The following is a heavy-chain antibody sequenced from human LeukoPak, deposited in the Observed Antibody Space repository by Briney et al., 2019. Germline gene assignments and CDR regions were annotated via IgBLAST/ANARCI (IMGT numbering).Heavy chain of an antibody. D-gene: IGHD5-18*01. CDR3: ASSRGYNNGYRAPELPPSPVD. CDR1: GFTFNSYS. V-gene: IGHV3-21*01. CDR2: ISSSSRVI. Sequence: PGGSLRLSCAASGFTFNSYSMNWFRQAPGKGLEWGSSISSSSRVIYYGDSVKGRFTISRDNAQNSLYLQMTSLRAADTAVYYCASSRGYNNGYRAPELPPSPVDWGQGTLVTVSS. J-gene: IGHJ4*02.